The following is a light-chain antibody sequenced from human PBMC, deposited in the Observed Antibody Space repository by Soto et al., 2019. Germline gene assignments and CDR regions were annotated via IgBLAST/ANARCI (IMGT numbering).Light chain of an antibody. CDR3: QQYGSSPPWT. Sequence: EIVLTQSPATLSLSPGERATLSCRASQTVSRYLAWYQEKPGQPPRLLIYDASIRATGTPVRFSGDGSGTDFTLTISRLEPEDFAVYYCQQYGSSPPWTFGQGTKVEIK. CDR2: DAS. J-gene: IGKJ1*01. CDR1: QTVSRY. V-gene: IGKV3-20*01.